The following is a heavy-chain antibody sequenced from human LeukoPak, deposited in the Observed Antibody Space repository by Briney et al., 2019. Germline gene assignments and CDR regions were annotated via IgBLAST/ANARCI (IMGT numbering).Heavy chain of an antibody. D-gene: IGHD3-22*01. V-gene: IGHV3-23*01. CDR2: ISGSGGST. J-gene: IGHJ4*02. Sequence: GGSLRLSCAAPGFTFSSYAMSWVRQAPGKGLEWVSAISGSGGSTYYADSVKGRFTISRDNSKNTLYLQMNSLRAEDTAVYYCAKDSSSGYRNFDYWGQGTLVTVSS. CDR1: GFTFSSYA. CDR3: AKDSSSGYRNFDY.